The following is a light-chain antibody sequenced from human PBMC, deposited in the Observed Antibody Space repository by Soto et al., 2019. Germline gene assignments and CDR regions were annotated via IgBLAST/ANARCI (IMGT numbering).Light chain of an antibody. CDR1: SSDVGGYNY. CDR2: DVN. Sequence: QSALTQPRSVSGSPGQSVTISCTGTSSDVGGYNYVSWYQQHPGKAPKLIIYDVNRRPPGVPDRFSGSKSGNTASLTISGLQAEDEADYYCCSYAGSYTYVFGTGTKVTVL. CDR3: CSYAGSYTYV. V-gene: IGLV2-11*01. J-gene: IGLJ1*01.